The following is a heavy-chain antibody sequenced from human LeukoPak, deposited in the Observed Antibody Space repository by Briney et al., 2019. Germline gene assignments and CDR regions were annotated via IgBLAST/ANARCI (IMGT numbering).Heavy chain of an antibody. Sequence: GGSLRLSCAASGFTFSSYEMNWVRQAPGKGLEWVSYISSSGSTIYYADSVKGRFTISRDNAKNSLYLQMNSLRAEDTAVYYCARGGIGYCSSTSCYGSDYWGQGTLVTVSS. CDR1: GFTFSSYE. CDR2: ISSSGSTI. J-gene: IGHJ4*02. CDR3: ARGGIGYCSSTSCYGSDY. V-gene: IGHV3-48*03. D-gene: IGHD2-2*01.